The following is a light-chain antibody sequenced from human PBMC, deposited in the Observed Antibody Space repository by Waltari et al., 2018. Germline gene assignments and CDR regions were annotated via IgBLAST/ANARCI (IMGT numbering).Light chain of an antibody. Sequence: QSVLTQPPSASGTPGQRVTISCSGSSSDIGSQYVSWYQQLPGTAPKLPIYRNTQRPSGIPDRFSASKSGTSASLAISGLRSEDEADYYCAARDDSLSAPVFFGGGTKLTVL. CDR1: SSDIGSQY. V-gene: IGLV1-47*01. CDR3: AARDDSLSAPVF. CDR2: RNT. J-gene: IGLJ2*01.